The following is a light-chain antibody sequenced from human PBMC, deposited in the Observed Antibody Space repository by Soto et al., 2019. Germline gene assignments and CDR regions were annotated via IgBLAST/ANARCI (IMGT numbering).Light chain of an antibody. CDR1: SSDVGGYNY. V-gene: IGLV2-14*01. Sequence: QSALTQPASVSGSPGQSITISCTGTSSDVGGYNYVSWYQQHPGKAPKLMIYDVRNRPSGVSNRFSGSKSGNTASLTISGLQAEDEAYYYCSSYTSSSARVFGTGTKVTVL. J-gene: IGLJ1*01. CDR3: SSYTSSSARV. CDR2: DVR.